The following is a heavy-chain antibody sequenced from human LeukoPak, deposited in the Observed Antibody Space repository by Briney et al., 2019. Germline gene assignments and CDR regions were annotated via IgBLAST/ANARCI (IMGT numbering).Heavy chain of an antibody. Sequence: GGSLRLSCAASGFTFSSYAMHWVRQAPGKGLEWVAVISYDGSNKYYADSVKGRFTISRDNSKNTLYLQMNSLRAEDTAVYYCARDRPYYDSSGPIAYWGQGTLVTVSS. CDR2: ISYDGSNK. D-gene: IGHD3-22*01. V-gene: IGHV3-30-3*01. J-gene: IGHJ4*02. CDR3: ARDRPYYDSSGPIAY. CDR1: GFTFSSYA.